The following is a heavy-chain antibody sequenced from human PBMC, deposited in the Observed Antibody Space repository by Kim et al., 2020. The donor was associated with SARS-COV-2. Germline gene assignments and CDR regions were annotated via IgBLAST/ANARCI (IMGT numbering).Heavy chain of an antibody. Sequence: SVKVSCKASGGSFSDYSMSWVRQAPGQGLEWVGSISRNSGAANYAQKFHGRVTITADESTTTAYMELSSLRSEDTAVYFCATPRYDYSSGYPPFDYWGQ. CDR1: GGSFSDYS. V-gene: IGHV1-69*13. CDR3: ATPRYDYSSGYPPFDY. CDR2: ISRNSGAA. D-gene: IGHD3-3*01. J-gene: IGHJ4*02.